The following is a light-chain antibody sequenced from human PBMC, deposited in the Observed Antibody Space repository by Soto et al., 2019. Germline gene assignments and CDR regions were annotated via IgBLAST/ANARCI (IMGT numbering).Light chain of an antibody. Sequence: EIVLTQSPATLSVSPGERATLSCRTSQSVSSNLAWYQQKSGQAPRLLIYGGSTRATGIPARFSGSASGTEFTLTINSLQSEDFAVYYCQEYNNWPLTFGGGTKVEIK. V-gene: IGKV3-15*01. CDR1: QSVSSN. CDR3: QEYNNWPLT. CDR2: GGS. J-gene: IGKJ4*01.